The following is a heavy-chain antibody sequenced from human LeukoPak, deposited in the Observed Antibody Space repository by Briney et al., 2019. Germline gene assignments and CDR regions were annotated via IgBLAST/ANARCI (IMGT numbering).Heavy chain of an antibody. CDR2: IYHSGST. D-gene: IGHD3-10*01. J-gene: IGHJ5*02. CDR1: GGSISSSNW. Sequence: SGTLSLTCAVSGGSISSSNWWSWVRPPPGKGLEWIGEIYHSGSTNYNPSLKSRVTISVDKSKNQFSLKLSSVTAADTAVYYCARDARNAIYYYGSGSDNWFDPWGQGTLVTASS. V-gene: IGHV4-4*02. CDR3: ARDARNAIYYYGSGSDNWFDP.